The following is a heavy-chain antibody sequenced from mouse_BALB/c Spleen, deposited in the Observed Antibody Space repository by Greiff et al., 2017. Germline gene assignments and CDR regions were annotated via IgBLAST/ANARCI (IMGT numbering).Heavy chain of an antibody. CDR3: ARVLRVGWYFDV. J-gene: IGHJ1*01. D-gene: IGHD1-1*01. Sequence: DVHLVESGPGLVKPSQSLSLTCTVTGYSITSDYAWNWIRQFPGTKLEWMGYISYSGSTSYNPSLKSRISITRDTSKNQFFLQLNSVTTEDTATYYCARVLRVGWYFDVWGAGTTVTVSS. V-gene: IGHV3-2*02. CDR2: ISYSGST. CDR1: GYSITSDYA.